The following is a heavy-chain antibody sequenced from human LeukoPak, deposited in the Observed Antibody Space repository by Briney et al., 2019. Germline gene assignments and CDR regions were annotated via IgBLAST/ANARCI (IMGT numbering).Heavy chain of an antibody. CDR3: ARDVHGDYGSGWFDP. V-gene: IGHV1-69*05. D-gene: IGHD4-17*01. J-gene: IGHJ5*02. CDR1: GGTFNNSA. Sequence: GASVKVSCKTSGGTFNNSAISLVRQAPGQGLEWLGGIMPLFGTAGCAQKFQGRVTITKDESTRTVYLELTSLTSDDTAVYYCARDVHGDYGSGWFDPWGQGTLVSVSS. CDR2: IMPLFGTA.